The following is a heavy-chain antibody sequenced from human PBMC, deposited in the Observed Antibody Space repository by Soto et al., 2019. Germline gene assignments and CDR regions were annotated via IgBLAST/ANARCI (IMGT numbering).Heavy chain of an antibody. CDR2: VYYSGST. Sequence: QVQLQESGPGLVKPSETLSLTCTVSGGSISSYYWSWIRQPPMKGLEWIGYVYYSGSTNYNPSLKSRVTISVDTSKNQFSLKLSSVTAADTAMYDCAREAGVRYPFDPWGQGTLVTVSS. D-gene: IGHD3-9*01. V-gene: IGHV4-59*01. CDR3: AREAGVRYPFDP. J-gene: IGHJ5*02. CDR1: GGSISSYY.